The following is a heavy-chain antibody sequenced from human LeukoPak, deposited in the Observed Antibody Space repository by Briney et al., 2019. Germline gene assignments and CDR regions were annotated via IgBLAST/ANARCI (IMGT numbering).Heavy chain of an antibody. CDR2: ISGSGDAI. J-gene: IGHJ4*02. V-gene: IGHV3-11*01. D-gene: IGHD2-8*02. CDR3: ASLYDTTGFCFDY. Sequence: GGSLRLSCVVSGFRFSDYYMSWIRQTPGKGLELISYISGSGDAIYYTDSVKGRFTISRDNAKNSLYLQLDNLSAEDTAFYYCASLYDTTGFCFDYWGQGALVTVS. CDR1: GFRFSDYY.